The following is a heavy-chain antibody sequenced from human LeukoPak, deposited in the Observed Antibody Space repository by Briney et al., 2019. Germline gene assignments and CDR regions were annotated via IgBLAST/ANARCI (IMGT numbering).Heavy chain of an antibody. Sequence: ASVKVSCKASGYIFTGYYMKWVRQAPGQGLEWMGWLHPNSGGTNYAQKFQGRITLTRDTSISTAYMELSSLTSDDTAVYFCARWQDGSGTYYIDYRGQGTLVTVSS. V-gene: IGHV1-2*02. CDR1: GYIFTGYY. D-gene: IGHD3-10*01. CDR3: ARWQDGSGTYYIDY. J-gene: IGHJ4*02. CDR2: LHPNSGGT.